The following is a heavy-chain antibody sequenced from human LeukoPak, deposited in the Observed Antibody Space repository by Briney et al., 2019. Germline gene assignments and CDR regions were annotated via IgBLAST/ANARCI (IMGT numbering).Heavy chain of an antibody. CDR2: IYTSGST. J-gene: IGHJ4*02. D-gene: IGHD6-6*01. Sequence: PSETLSLTCTVSGGSISSYYWSWIRQPAGKGLEWIGRIYTSGSTNYNPSLKSRVTISVDTSKNQFSLKLSSVTAADTAVYYCARESGTPIYSSSPDYWGQGTLVTVSS. CDR3: ARESGTPIYSSSPDY. CDR1: GGSISSYY. V-gene: IGHV4-4*07.